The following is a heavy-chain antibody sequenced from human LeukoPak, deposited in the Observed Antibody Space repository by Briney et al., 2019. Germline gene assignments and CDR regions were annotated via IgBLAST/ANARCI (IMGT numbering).Heavy chain of an antibody. V-gene: IGHV4-59*12. CDR2: IYYSGST. CDR3: ARDFTVTTTGYYYYMDV. D-gene: IGHD4-17*01. Sequence: IPSETLSLTCTVSGGSISSYYWSWIRQPPGKGLEWTGYIYYSGSTNYNPSLKSRVTVSVDTSKNQFSLKLSSVTAADTAVYYCARDFTVTTTGYYYYMDVWGKGTTVTVSS. J-gene: IGHJ6*03. CDR1: GGSISSYY.